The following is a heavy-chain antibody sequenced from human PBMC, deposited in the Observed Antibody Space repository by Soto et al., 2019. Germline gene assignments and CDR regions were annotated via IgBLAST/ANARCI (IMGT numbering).Heavy chain of an antibody. Sequence: ASVKVSCKFSGYTLTELSIHWVRQAPGKGLEWMGGFDPEDGETIYAQKFQGRVTMTEDTSTDTAYMELSSLRSEDTAVYYCATWAYDSSGYYSPFDYWGQGTLVTVSS. CDR3: ATWAYDSSGYYSPFDY. CDR1: GYTLTELS. J-gene: IGHJ4*02. CDR2: FDPEDGET. D-gene: IGHD3-22*01. V-gene: IGHV1-24*01.